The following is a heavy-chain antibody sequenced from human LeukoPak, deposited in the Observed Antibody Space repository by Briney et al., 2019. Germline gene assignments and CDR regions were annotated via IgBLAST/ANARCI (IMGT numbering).Heavy chain of an antibody. D-gene: IGHD3-22*01. J-gene: IGHJ4*02. CDR2: IYPDDSDT. Sequence: GESLKISCEASGYTFTKYWIGWVRQMPGKGLEWMGIIYPDDSDTKYSPSFQGQVTISADKSISTAYLQWSSLKAADTAMYYCVRSRDSSGYYYLIWGQGTLVTVSS. CDR3: VRSRDSSGYYYLI. V-gene: IGHV5-51*01. CDR1: GYTFTKYW.